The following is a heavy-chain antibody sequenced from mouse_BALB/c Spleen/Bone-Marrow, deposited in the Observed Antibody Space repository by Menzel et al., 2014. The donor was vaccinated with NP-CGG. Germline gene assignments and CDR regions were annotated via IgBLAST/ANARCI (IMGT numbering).Heavy chain of an antibody. Sequence: VHLVESGAELAKPGASVKMSCKASGYTFSSYWMHWVKQRPGQGLEWIGYINPNTDYTEYNQKFKDKATLTADKSSSTAYMQLSSLTSEDSAVYYCARKGLGLAMDYWGQGTSVTVSS. J-gene: IGHJ4*01. D-gene: IGHD4-1*01. CDR2: INPNTDYT. V-gene: IGHV1-7*01. CDR3: ARKGLGLAMDY. CDR1: GYTFSSYW.